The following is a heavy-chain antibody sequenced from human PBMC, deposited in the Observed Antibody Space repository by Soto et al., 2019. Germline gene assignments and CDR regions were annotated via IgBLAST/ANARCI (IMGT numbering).Heavy chain of an antibody. CDR3: ARAVMAQGSTNFDY. CDR1: GYTFTSYA. J-gene: IGHJ4*02. V-gene: IGHV1-3*01. Sequence: RASVKVSCKASGYTFTSYAMHWVRQAPGQRLEWMGWINASIGDTEYSEKFQGRVTITRDTSASTAYMELSSLKTEDTAVYYCARAVMAQGSTNFDYWGQGTLVTVSS. CDR2: INASIGDT. D-gene: IGHD2-8*01.